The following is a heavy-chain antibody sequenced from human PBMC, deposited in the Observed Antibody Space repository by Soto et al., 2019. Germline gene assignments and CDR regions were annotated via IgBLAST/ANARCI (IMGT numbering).Heavy chain of an antibody. Sequence: QLQLQESGPGLVKPSETLSLTCTVSGGSISSSSWGWIRQPPGKGLEWIGTFHSSGSTFYNSSLTSRVSISIDTSNNHFSLKLSSVTAADTAVYHCARLPTGFPNWFDLWGQGTLVTVSS. V-gene: IGHV4-39*02. J-gene: IGHJ5*02. D-gene: IGHD3-10*01. CDR3: ARLPTGFPNWFDL. CDR2: FHSSGST. CDR1: GGSISSSS.